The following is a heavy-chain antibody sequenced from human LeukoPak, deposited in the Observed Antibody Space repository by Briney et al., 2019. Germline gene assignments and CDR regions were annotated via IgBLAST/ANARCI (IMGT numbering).Heavy chain of an antibody. CDR1: GFTFSTYA. CDR2: ISDGGDST. D-gene: IGHD2-2*01. Sequence: GGSLRLPCAVSGFTFSTYAMTCVRQAPGKGLEWVSSISDGGDSTYYADSVRGRFSVSRDNSMNTLYLQMDSLRAEDTAVYYCARVKVVVPSAFDYCDYWGQGTLVTVSS. J-gene: IGHJ4*02. CDR3: ARVKVVVPSAFDYCDY. V-gene: IGHV3-23*01.